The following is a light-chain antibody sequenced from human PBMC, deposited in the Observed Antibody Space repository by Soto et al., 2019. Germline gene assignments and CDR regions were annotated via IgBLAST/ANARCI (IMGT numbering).Light chain of an antibody. CDR3: LQHRSYPLT. V-gene: IGKV1-17*03. J-gene: IGKJ4*01. CDR1: QGIDNY. Sequence: DIQMTQSPSAMSASVGDRVTITCRASQGIDNYLAWFQQKPGKVPQRLIYAASTLQSGVPSRFSGSGSGTELTLTISSLQSEDFATYYCLQHRSYPLTFGVGTKVEIK. CDR2: AAS.